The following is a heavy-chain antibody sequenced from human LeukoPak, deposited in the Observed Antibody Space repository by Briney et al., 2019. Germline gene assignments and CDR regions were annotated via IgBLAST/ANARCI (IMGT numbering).Heavy chain of an antibody. CDR1: GFTFSSYW. CDR2: IKQDGSEK. V-gene: IGHV3-7*03. J-gene: IGHJ4*02. D-gene: IGHD1-14*01. Sequence: PGGSLRLSCAASGFTFSSYWMSWVRQAPGKGLEWVANIKQDGSEKYYVDSVKGRFTISRDNAKNSLYLQMNSLRAEDTALYYCAKDLTTVLSTYFDYWGQGTLVTVSS. CDR3: AKDLTTVLSTYFDY.